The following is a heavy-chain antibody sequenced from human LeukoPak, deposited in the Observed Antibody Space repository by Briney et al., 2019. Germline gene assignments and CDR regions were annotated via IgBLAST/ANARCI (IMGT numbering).Heavy chain of an antibody. V-gene: IGHV3-9*01. CDR3: ARDPDY. CDR2: ISWNSGSI. Sequence: GGSLRLSCAASGFTFDDYAMHWVRQAPGKGLEWVSGISWNSGSIGYADSVKGRFTISRDNAKNSLYLQMNSLRAEDTAVYYCARDPDYWGQGTLVIVSS. CDR1: GFTFDDYA. J-gene: IGHJ4*02.